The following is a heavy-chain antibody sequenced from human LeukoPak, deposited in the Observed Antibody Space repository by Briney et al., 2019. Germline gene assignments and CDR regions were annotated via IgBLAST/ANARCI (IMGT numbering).Heavy chain of an antibody. Sequence: ASVKVSCKASGYSFTDYHMHWVRQAPGQGLEWMGWINPNSGGTDYAQKFQGRVTMTWDTSISTAYMELSSLRSDDTALYYCARGYDYGDYRWFDPWGQGTLVTVSS. V-gene: IGHV1-2*02. J-gene: IGHJ5*02. CDR2: INPNSGGT. CDR1: GYSFTDYH. CDR3: ARGYDYGDYRWFDP. D-gene: IGHD4-17*01.